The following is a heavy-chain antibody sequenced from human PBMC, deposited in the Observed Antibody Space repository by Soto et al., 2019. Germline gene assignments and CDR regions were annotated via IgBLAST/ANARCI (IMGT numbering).Heavy chain of an antibody. Sequence: SVKVSCKASGGTFSSYTIIWVRQAPGQGLEWMGRIIPILGIANYAQKFQGRVTITADKSTSTAYMELSSLRSEDTAVYYCARSMITFGGVIVDDWYFDLWGRGTLVTVSS. CDR3: ARSMITFGGVIVDDWYFDL. CDR2: IIPILGIA. D-gene: IGHD3-16*02. V-gene: IGHV1-69*02. CDR1: GGTFSSYT. J-gene: IGHJ2*01.